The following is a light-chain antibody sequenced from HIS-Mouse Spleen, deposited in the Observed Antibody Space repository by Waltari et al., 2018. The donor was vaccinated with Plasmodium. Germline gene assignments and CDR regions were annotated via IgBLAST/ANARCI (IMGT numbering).Light chain of an antibody. CDR2: QDS. CDR3: QAWDSSTVV. Sequence: SYELTQPPSVSVSPGQTASITCSGDKLGDKYACWYQQKPGKSPVLVIYQDSKGPSGIPERFSGSNSGNTATLTISGTQAMDEADYYCQAWDSSTVVFGGGTKLTVL. CDR1: KLGDKY. V-gene: IGLV3-1*01. J-gene: IGLJ2*01.